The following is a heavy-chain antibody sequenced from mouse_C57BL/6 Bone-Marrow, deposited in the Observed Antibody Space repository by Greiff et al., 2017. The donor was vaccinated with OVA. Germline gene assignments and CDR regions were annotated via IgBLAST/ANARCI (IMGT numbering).Heavy chain of an antibody. CDR3: ARDYAMDY. CDR1: GFTFSDYR. J-gene: IGHJ4*01. Sequence: EVKLVESGGGLVKPGGSLKLSCAASGFTFSDYRMHWVRQAPEKGLEWVAYISSGSSTIYYADTVKGRFTISRDNAKNTLFLQMTSLRSEDTAMYYCARDYAMDYWGQGTSVTVSS. V-gene: IGHV5-17*01. CDR2: ISSGSSTI.